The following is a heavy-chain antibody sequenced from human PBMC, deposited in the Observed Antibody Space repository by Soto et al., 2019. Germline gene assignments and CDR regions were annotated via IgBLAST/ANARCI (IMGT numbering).Heavy chain of an antibody. CDR1: GFSLTNGRMG. CDR3: ARMDGDYNYYGLDV. D-gene: IGHD4-17*01. V-gene: IGHV2-26*01. J-gene: IGHJ6*02. CDR2: FFSDAER. Sequence: SGPTLVHPTATLTLTCSVSGFSLTNGRMGVSWIRQPPGKALEWLAHFFSDAERSYSTSMQSRLNMYKDSSGSQVVLTMTNMAPADTATYFCARMDGDYNYYGLDVWGHGIAVTVSS.